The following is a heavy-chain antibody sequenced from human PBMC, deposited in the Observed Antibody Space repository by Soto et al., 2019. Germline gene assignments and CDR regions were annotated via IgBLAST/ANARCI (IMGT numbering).Heavy chain of an antibody. J-gene: IGHJ4*02. CDR1: GFTVSSNY. Sequence: GGSLRLSCAASGFTVSSNYMSWVRQAPGKGLEWVSVIYSGGSTYYADSVKGRFTISRDNSKNTLYLQMNSLRAEDTAVYYCARDKGGLRWDFDYWGQGTLVTVSS. CDR3: ARDKGGLRWDFDY. CDR2: IYSGGST. D-gene: IGHD1-26*01. V-gene: IGHV3-66*02.